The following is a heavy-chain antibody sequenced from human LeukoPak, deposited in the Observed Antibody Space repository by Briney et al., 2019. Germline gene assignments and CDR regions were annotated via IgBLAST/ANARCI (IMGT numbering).Heavy chain of an antibody. V-gene: IGHV1-2*02. CDR3: ARDLWGIAARRNYFDY. D-gene: IGHD6-6*01. Sequence: ASVKVSCKASGYTFTGYYMHWVRQAPGQGLEWMGWINPNSGGTNYAQKFQGGVTMTRDTSISTAYMEPSRLRSDDTAVYYCARDLWGIAARRNYFDYWGQGTLVTVSS. CDR1: GYTFTGYY. CDR2: INPNSGGT. J-gene: IGHJ4*02.